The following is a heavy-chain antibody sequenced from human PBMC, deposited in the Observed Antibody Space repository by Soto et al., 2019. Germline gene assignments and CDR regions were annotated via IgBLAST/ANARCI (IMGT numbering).Heavy chain of an antibody. CDR3: AREYYYDSSGYYRYGMDV. V-gene: IGHV3-48*03. J-gene: IGHJ6*02. Sequence: GSLRLSCAASGFTFSSYEMNWVRQAPGKGLEWVSYISSSGSTIYYADSVKGRFTISRDNARNSLYLQMNSLRAEDTAVYYCAREYYYDSSGYYRYGMDVWGQGTTVTVSS. D-gene: IGHD3-22*01. CDR2: ISSSGSTI. CDR1: GFTFSSYE.